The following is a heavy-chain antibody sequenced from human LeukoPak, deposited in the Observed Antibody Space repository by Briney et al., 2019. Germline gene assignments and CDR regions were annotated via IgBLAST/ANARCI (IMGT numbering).Heavy chain of an antibody. CDR2: INWDGGST. D-gene: IGHD3-10*01. CDR3: ASYGSGSHNWFDP. V-gene: IGHV3-20*04. CDR1: GFTFDDYG. J-gene: IGHJ5*02. Sequence: GGSLRLSCVASGFTFDDYGMNWVRQTPGKGLEWVSGINWDGGSTGYGDSVKGRLTISRDNAKNSLYLQMNNLRAEDTAVYYCASYGSGSHNWFDPWGQGTLVTVSS.